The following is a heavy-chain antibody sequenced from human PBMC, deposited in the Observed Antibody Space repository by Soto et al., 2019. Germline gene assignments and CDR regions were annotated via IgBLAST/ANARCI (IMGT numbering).Heavy chain of an antibody. D-gene: IGHD3-10*02. CDR2: ISYDGSNK. CDR1: GFTFSSYA. Sequence: QVQLVESGGGVVQPGRSLRLSCAASGFTFSSYAMHWVRQAPGKGLEWVAVISYDGSNKYYADSVKGRFTISRDNSKNTLYLQMNSLRAEDTAVYYCARDCSGLRPYYYYGMDVWGQGTTVTVSS. V-gene: IGHV3-30-3*01. CDR3: ARDCSGLRPYYYYGMDV. J-gene: IGHJ6*02.